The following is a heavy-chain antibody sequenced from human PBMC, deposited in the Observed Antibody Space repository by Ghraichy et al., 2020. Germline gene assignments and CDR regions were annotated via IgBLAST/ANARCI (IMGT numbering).Heavy chain of an antibody. CDR2: IYYSGST. CDR3: ARHESDTAMGTFDY. V-gene: IGHV4-39*01. Sequence: ESLNISCTVSGGSISSSSYYWGWIRQPPGKGLEWIGSIYYSGSTYYNPSLKSRVTISVDTSKNQFSLKLSSVTAADTAVYYCARHESDTAMGTFDYWGQGTLVTVSS. D-gene: IGHD5-18*01. CDR1: GGSISSSSYY. J-gene: IGHJ4*02.